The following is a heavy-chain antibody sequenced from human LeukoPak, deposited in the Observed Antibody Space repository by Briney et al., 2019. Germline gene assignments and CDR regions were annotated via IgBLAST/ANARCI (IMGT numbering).Heavy chain of an antibody. CDR2: ISSNGGST. D-gene: IGHD6-19*01. CDR1: GFTFSSYA. CDR3: ARGLDSSGWYGTGIY. V-gene: IGHV3-64*01. Sequence: HPGGSLRLSCAASGFTFSSYAMHWVRQAPGKGLEYVSAISSNGGSTYYANSVKGRFTISRDNSKNTLYLQMGSLRAEDMAVYHCARGLDSSGWYGTGIYWGQGTLVTVSS. J-gene: IGHJ4*02.